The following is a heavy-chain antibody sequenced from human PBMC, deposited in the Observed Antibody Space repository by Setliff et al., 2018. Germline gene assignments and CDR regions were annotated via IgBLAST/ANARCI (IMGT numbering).Heavy chain of an antibody. CDR2: ISPYTGNT. Sequence: ASVKVSCKASGYTFTDYGISWVRQAPGQGLEWMGWISPYTGNTFYAPQFQGRVIMTTDTSAKTAYMDLRSLRSDDTAVYYCVRVTSGRLDFDYWGQGTPVTVSS. D-gene: IGHD6-19*01. V-gene: IGHV1-18*01. CDR3: VRVTSGRLDFDY. J-gene: IGHJ4*02. CDR1: GYTFTDYG.